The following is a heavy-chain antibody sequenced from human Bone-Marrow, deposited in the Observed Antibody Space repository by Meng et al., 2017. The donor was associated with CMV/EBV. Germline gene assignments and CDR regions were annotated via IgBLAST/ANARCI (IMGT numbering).Heavy chain of an antibody. CDR2: MNPNSGNT. J-gene: IGHJ6*02. CDR3: ARGGGICSGGSCYPRDYYYYGMDV. Sequence: ASVKVSCKASGYTFTSYDINWVRQATGQGLEWMGWMNPNSGNTGYAQKFQGRVTITRNTSISTAYMELSNLRSEETAVDYCARGGGICSGGSCYPRDYYYYGMDVWGQGTTVTVSS. D-gene: IGHD2-15*01. CDR1: GYTFTSYD. V-gene: IGHV1-8*03.